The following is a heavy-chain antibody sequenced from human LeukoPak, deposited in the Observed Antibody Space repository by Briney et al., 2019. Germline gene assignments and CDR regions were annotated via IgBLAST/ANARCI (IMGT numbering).Heavy chain of an antibody. Sequence: GASVKVSCKVSGYTLTVLSMHWVRQVPGKGLEWMGGFDPEHGETICVQKFQGRVTMTEDTSTDTAYMELSSLRSEDTAVYYCATDLGGQSDSWGQGTLVTVSS. CDR1: GYTLTVLS. CDR3: ATDLGGQSDS. V-gene: IGHV1-24*01. J-gene: IGHJ4*02. CDR2: FDPEHGET.